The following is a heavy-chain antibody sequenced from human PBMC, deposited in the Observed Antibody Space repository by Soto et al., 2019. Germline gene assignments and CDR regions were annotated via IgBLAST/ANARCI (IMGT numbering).Heavy chain of an antibody. CDR1: GFTVCSYG. CDR2: ISYDGSNK. V-gene: IGHV3-30*18. CDR3: AKGSAWLRYYYYYYGMDV. D-gene: IGHD5-12*01. Sequence: GGSPRLSCAASGFTVCSYGMHGVRQEPGKGLEWVAVISYDGSNKYYADSVKGRFTISRDNSKNTLYQQMNSLRAEDTAVYYCAKGSAWLRYYYYYYGMDVWGQGTTVTVSS. J-gene: IGHJ6*02.